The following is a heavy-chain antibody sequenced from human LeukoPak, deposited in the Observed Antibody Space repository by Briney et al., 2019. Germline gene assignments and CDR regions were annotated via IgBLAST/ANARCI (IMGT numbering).Heavy chain of an antibody. CDR1: GGSISSYY. V-gene: IGHV4-59*01. Sequence: SETLSLTCTVSGGSISSYYWSWIRQAPGKGLEWLGYIYYSWSTNYNPSLKSRVTISVDTSKNQFSLKLSSVTAADTAVYYCARDRDRYYFDYWGQGTLVTVSS. J-gene: IGHJ4*02. CDR3: ARDRDRYYFDY. CDR2: IYYSWST. D-gene: IGHD3-10*01.